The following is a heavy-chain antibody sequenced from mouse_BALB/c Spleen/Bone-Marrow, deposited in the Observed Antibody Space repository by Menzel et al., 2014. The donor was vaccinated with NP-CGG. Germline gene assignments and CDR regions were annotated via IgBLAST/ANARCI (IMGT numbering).Heavy chain of an antibody. CDR2: IYPGDGDT. V-gene: IGHV1-87*01. Sequence: VQLQQSGAELARPGASVKLSCKASGYTFTSYWMQWVKQRPGQGLEWIGAIYPGDGDTRYTQKFKGKATLTADKSSSTAYMQLSSLASEDPAVYYCAKEGRGAYWGQGTLVTVSA. CDR3: AKEGRGAY. CDR1: GYTFTSYW. J-gene: IGHJ3*01. D-gene: IGHD3-3*01.